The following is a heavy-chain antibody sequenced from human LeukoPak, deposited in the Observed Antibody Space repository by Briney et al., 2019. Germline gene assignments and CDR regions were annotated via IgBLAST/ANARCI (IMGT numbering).Heavy chain of an antibody. V-gene: IGHV3-11*05. D-gene: IGHD1-14*01. Sequence: PGGSLRLSCAASGFSFSDSYMYWIRQAPGKRLERVSYISSSGRYTNYADSVKGRFTISRDNAKSSLYLQMNSLRAEDTAVYYCAGALTGAHGMDVWGQGTTVTVSS. CDR3: AGALTGAHGMDV. J-gene: IGHJ6*02. CDR1: GFSFSDSY. CDR2: ISSSGRYT.